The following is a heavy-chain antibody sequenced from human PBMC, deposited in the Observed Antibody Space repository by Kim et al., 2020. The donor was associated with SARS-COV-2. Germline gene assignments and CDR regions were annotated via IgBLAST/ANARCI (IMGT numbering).Heavy chain of an antibody. CDR2: YT. CDR3: ASSGWYGADY. J-gene: IGHJ4*02. D-gene: IGHD6-19*01. V-gene: IGHV5-10-1*01. Sequence: YTNYSPSFQGHVTISADKSISTAYLQWSSLKASDTAMYYCASSGWYGADYWGQGTLVTVSS.